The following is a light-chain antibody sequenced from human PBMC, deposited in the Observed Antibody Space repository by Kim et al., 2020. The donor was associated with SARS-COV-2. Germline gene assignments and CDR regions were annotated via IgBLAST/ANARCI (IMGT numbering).Light chain of an antibody. CDR3: QQLNSYPYT. Sequence: DVQLTQSPSFLSASVGDRVTITCRASQDVNTVVAWYQQKRGQAPRLLIYGASTLQSGVTSRFSGYGSGTEFTLTITSPQPEDVATYNCQQLNSYPYTCGQGTKLEI. CDR2: GAS. J-gene: IGKJ2*01. CDR1: QDVNTV. V-gene: IGKV1-9*01.